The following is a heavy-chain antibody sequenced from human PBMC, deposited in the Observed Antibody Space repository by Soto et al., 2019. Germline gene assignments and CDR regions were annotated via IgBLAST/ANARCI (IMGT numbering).Heavy chain of an antibody. CDR2: IWYDGSNK. V-gene: IGHV3-33*01. Sequence: QVQLVESGGGVVQPGRSLRLSCAASGFTFSSYGMHWVRQAPGKGLEWVAVIWYDGSNKYYADSVKGRFTISRDNSKNTLYLQMNSLRAEDTAVYYCAREARQGAFDSWGQGTMVTVSS. CDR1: GFTFSSYG. J-gene: IGHJ3*02. CDR3: AREARQGAFDS.